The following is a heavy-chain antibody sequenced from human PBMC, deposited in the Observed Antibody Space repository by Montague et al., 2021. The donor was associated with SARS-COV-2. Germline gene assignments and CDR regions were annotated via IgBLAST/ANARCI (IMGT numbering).Heavy chain of an antibody. J-gene: IGHJ6*02. CDR2: IYWDDDK. Sequence: PALVKPTQTLTLTCTFSGFSFSTSGEGVGWIRQPPGKALEWLALIYWDDDKRYSPSLKSRLAISKDTSKNHVVLTMTNMDPVDTGTYYCARSGQPAGNYAPLGYYGLDVWGRGTTVIVSS. D-gene: IGHD1-7*01. CDR1: GFSFSTSGEG. V-gene: IGHV2-5*02. CDR3: ARSGQPAGNYAPLGYYGLDV.